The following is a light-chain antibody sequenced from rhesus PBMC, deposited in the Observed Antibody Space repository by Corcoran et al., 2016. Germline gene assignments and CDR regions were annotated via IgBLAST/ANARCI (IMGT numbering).Light chain of an antibody. Sequence: DIQMTQSPSSLSASVGDRVTITCRASQGISNDSAWYQQKPGETPKLLIYEASNLQSGIPSRFSGSGSGTAFTLTIRRLQPEDFASYYCKHYYSTPFTFGPGTKLDIK. CDR3: KHYYSTPFT. V-gene: IGKV1-25*01. J-gene: IGKJ3*01. CDR1: QGISND. CDR2: EAS.